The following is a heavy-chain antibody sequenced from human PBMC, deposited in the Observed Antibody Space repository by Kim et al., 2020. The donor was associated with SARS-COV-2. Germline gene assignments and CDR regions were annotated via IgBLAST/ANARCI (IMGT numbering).Heavy chain of an antibody. D-gene: IGHD6-13*01. CDR3: ARGPLWYSSSWYYFDY. Sequence: SETLSLTCAVYGGSFRGYYWSWIRQPPGKGLEWIGEINHSGSTNYNPSLKSRVTISVDTSKNQFSLKLSSVTAADTAVYYCARGPLWYSSSWYYFDYWGQGTLVTVSS. CDR2: INHSGST. J-gene: IGHJ4*02. CDR1: GGSFRGYY. V-gene: IGHV4-34*01.